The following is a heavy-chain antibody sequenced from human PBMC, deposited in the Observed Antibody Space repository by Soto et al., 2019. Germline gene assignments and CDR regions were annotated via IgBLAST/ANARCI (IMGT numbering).Heavy chain of an antibody. CDR1: GGSISSGDYY. CDR2: IYYSGST. J-gene: IGHJ6*02. CDR3: ARGLVTTLGYYYGMDV. D-gene: IGHD4-4*01. Sequence: PSETLSLTCPVSGGSISSGDYYWSWIRQPPGKGLEWIGYIYYSGSTYYNPSLKSRVTISVDTSKNQFSLKLSSVTAADTAVYYCARGLVTTLGYYYGMDVWGQGTTVTVSS. V-gene: IGHV4-30-4*01.